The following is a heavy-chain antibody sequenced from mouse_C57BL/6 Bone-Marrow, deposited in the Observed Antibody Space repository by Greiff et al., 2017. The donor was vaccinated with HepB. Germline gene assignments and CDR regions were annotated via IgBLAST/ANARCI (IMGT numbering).Heavy chain of an antibody. D-gene: IGHD1-1*01. Sequence: EVKLMESGGDLVKPGGSLKLSCAASGFTFSSYGMSWVRQTPDKRLEWVATISSGGSYTYYPDSVKGRFTISRDNAKNTLYLQMSSLKSEDTAMYYCARPRYYYGSSYGYFDVWGTGTTVTVSS. CDR2: ISSGGSYT. J-gene: IGHJ1*03. V-gene: IGHV5-6*01. CDR1: GFTFSSYG. CDR3: ARPRYYYGSSYGYFDV.